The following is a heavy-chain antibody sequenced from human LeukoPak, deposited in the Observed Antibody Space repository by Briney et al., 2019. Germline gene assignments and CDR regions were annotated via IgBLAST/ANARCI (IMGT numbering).Heavy chain of an antibody. Sequence: GGSLRLSCAAFGSSFSTYGIHWVRQAPGKGLEWVAVIWYDGSNKYYADSVKGRFTISRDNSKNTLYLQMNSLRAEDTAVYYCARDHRYCSSTSCYTGDYFDYWGQGTLVTVSS. CDR2: IWYDGSNK. V-gene: IGHV3-33*08. D-gene: IGHD2-2*02. CDR1: GSSFSTYG. J-gene: IGHJ4*02. CDR3: ARDHRYCSSTSCYTGDYFDY.